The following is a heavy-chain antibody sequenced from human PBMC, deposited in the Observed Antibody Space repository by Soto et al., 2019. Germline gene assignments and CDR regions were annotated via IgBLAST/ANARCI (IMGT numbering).Heavy chain of an antibody. J-gene: IGHJ6*02. CDR2: ISGSGGST. CDR1: GFTFSSYA. Sequence: GGSLRLSCAASGFTFSSYAMSWVRQAPGKGLEWVSAISGSGGSTYYADSVKGRFTISRDNSKNTLYLQMNSLRAEDTAVYYCAKGRDQVWSRYFYYYSGMDVWGQGTTVTVSS. D-gene: IGHD3-3*01. V-gene: IGHV3-23*01. CDR3: AKGRDQVWSRYFYYYSGMDV.